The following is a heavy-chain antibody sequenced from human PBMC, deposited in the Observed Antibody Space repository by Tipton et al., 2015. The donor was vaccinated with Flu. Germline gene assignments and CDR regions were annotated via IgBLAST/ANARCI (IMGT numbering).Heavy chain of an antibody. CDR2: IYYSGST. D-gene: IGHD3-3*01. J-gene: IGHJ4*02. CDR1: GDSMSSFY. V-gene: IGHV4-59*12. Sequence: TLSLTCTVSGDSMSSFYWSWIRQPPGKGLEWIGSIYYSGSTYYNPSLKSRVTISVDTSKNQFSLKLSSVTAADTAVYYCAGDTIFGVAHWGQGTLVTVSS. CDR3: AGDTIFGVAH.